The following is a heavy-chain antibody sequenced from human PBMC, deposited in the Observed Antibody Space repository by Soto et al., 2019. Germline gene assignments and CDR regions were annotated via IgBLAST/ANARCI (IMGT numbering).Heavy chain of an antibody. Sequence: ASVKVSCKASGYTFTSYGISWVRQAPGQGLEWMGWISAYNGNANYAQKLQGRVTMTTDTSTSTAYMELRSLRSDDTAVYYCARDETLLWFGDSIGRFQSPWGQGTLVTVSS. V-gene: IGHV1-18*04. CDR3: ARDETLLWFGDSIGRFQSP. D-gene: IGHD3-10*01. J-gene: IGHJ5*02. CDR1: GYTFTSYG. CDR2: ISAYNGNA.